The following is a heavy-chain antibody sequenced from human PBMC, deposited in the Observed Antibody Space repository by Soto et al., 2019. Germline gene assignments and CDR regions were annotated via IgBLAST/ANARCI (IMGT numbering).Heavy chain of an antibody. CDR2: IYYSGST. CDR3: ASAIPGTDAFDI. Sequence: QVQLQESGPGLVKPSETLSLTCTVSGGSISSYYWSWIRQPPGKGLEWIGYIYYSGSTNYNPSLKSRVTISVDTSKNQFSLKLSSVTAADTAVYYCASAIPGTDAFDIWGQGTMVTVSS. J-gene: IGHJ3*02. CDR1: GGSISSYY. V-gene: IGHV4-59*01. D-gene: IGHD2-21*01.